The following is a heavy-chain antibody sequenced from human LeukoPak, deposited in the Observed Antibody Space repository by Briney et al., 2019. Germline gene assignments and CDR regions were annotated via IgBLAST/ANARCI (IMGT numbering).Heavy chain of an antibody. Sequence: ASVKVSCKASGYTFTGYYIHWVRQAPGQGLEWMGWINPNSGGTNYAQKFQGRVTMTRDTSISTAYMELSRLRSGDTAVYYCAREKNRSLGHSYGLGYWGQGTLVTVSS. CDR3: AREKNRSLGHSYGLGY. J-gene: IGHJ4*02. CDR1: GYTFTGYY. V-gene: IGHV1-2*02. CDR2: INPNSGGT. D-gene: IGHD5-18*01.